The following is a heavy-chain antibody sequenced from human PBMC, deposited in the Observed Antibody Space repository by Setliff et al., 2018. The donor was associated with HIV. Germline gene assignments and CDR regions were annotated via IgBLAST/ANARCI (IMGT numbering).Heavy chain of an antibody. Sequence: ASVKVSCKASGYTFIGDYMHWVRQAPGQGLEWMGWINPNSGGTNFAQKFQGRVTMTWDTSISTAYMELSRLRSDDTAVYYCARVGLATGAFDIWGQGTMVTVSS. V-gene: IGHV1-2*02. J-gene: IGHJ3*02. CDR3: ARVGLATGAFDI. D-gene: IGHD5-12*01. CDR1: GYTFIGDY. CDR2: INPNSGGT.